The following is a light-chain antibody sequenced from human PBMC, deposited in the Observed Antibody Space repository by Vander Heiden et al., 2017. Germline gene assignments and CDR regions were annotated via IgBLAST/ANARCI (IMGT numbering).Light chain of an antibody. J-gene: IGLJ3*02. CDR2: DNN. CDR3: GTWDSSLSALV. Sequence: QSVLTQPPSVSTAPGQKVTISCSGSSSNIGNNYVSWYQQLPGTAPKLLIYDNNKRPSGIPIRFSGSKSGTSATLGITGLQSGDEADYYCGTWDSSLSALVFGGGTKLTVL. V-gene: IGLV1-51*01. CDR1: SSNIGNNY.